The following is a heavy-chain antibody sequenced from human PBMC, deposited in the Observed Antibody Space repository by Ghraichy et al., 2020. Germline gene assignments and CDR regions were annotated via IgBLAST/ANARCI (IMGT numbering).Heavy chain of an antibody. CDR3: ARDHPAAIN. J-gene: IGHJ4*02. V-gene: IGHV3-7*01. CDR2: IKQDGSEK. Sequence: GESLNISCAASGFTFSSYWMSWVRQAPGKGLEWVANIKQDGSEKYYVDSVKGRFTISRDNAKNLLYLQMNSLRAEDTAVYYCARDHPAAINWGQGTLVTVSS. CDR1: GFTFSSYW. D-gene: IGHD2-2*01.